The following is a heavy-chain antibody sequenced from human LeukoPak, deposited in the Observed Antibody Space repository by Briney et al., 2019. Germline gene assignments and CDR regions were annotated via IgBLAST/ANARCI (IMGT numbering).Heavy chain of an antibody. CDR2: INPNTGGT. D-gene: IGHD2-15*01. Sequence: ASVKVSCKASGYTFTGNYVHWVRQAPGQGLEWMGWINPNTGGTNNAQKFQGRVTMTRDTSISTAYMELSRLRSEDTAVYYCARAGGYCGRISCPYYFDYWGQGSLVAVSS. V-gene: IGHV1-2*02. CDR1: GYTFTGNY. CDR3: ARAGGYCGRISCPYYFDY. J-gene: IGHJ4*02.